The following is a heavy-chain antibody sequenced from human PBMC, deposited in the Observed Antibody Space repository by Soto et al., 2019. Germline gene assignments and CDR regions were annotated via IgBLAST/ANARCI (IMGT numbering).Heavy chain of an antibody. V-gene: IGHV3-48*03. Sequence: GGSLRLSCAASGFTFSSYEMNWVRQAPGRGLEWVSYISSSGSTIYYADSVKGRFTISRDNAKNSLYLQMNSLRAKDTAVYYCARAGYGSSSSGYYYGMDVWGQGTTVTVSS. CDR2: ISSSGSTI. CDR3: ARAGYGSSSSGYYYGMDV. D-gene: IGHD6-6*01. J-gene: IGHJ6*02. CDR1: GFTFSSYE.